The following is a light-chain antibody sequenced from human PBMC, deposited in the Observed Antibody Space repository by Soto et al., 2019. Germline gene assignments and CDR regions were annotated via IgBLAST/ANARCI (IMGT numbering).Light chain of an antibody. J-gene: IGLJ2*01. V-gene: IGLV2-23*01. CDR2: EDD. CDR1: SSDDGSYNL. Sequence: QSVLTQPASVSGSPGQSITISCTGTSSDDGSYNLASWYQQYPGKAPKLMIYEDDERPSGVSNRFSGSKSGNTASLTISGLQAEDEADYYCYSYAGRSTSVFGGGTKLTVL. CDR3: YSYAGRSTSV.